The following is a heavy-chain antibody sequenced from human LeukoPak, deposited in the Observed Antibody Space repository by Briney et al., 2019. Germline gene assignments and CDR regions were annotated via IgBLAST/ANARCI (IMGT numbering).Heavy chain of an antibody. J-gene: IGHJ3*02. CDR2: IYYSGTT. CDR1: GGSISGFY. D-gene: IGHD6-19*01. V-gene: IGHV4-59*12. Sequence: RPSETLSLTCTVSGGSISGFYWSWIRQPPGKGLDWIGYIYYSGTTSYNPSLMSRLTLSLDKSRNQFSLKLNSVTAADTAVYYCASRTASALEGFDIWGQGTMVTVSS. CDR3: ASRTASALEGFDI.